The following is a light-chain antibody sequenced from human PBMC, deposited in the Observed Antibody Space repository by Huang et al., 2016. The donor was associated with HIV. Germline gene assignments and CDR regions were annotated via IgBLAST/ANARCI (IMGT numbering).Light chain of an antibody. CDR1: QNIDDY. J-gene: IGKJ5*01. CDR3: QQYRNYST. Sequence: DIQMTQSPSTLSASVGDIVNIACRASQNIDDYLAWYQQKPGGFPKVLIYRTSTVQIGVPSRFSGSMSGTRFTLTINGLQPDDFATYYCQQYRNYSTFGQGTRL. CDR2: RTS. V-gene: IGKV1-5*03.